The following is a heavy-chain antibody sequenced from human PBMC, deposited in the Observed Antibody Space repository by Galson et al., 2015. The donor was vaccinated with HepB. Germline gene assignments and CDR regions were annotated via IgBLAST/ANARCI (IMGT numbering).Heavy chain of an antibody. J-gene: IGHJ4*02. CDR2: ISSSSSYI. D-gene: IGHD6-6*01. Sequence: FLRLSCAASGFTFSSYSMSWVRQAPGKGLEWVSSISSSSSYIYYADSVKGRFTISRDNAKNSLYLQMNSLRAEDTAVYYCARALYSSSLLDFDYWGQGTLVTVSS. CDR3: ARALYSSSLLDFDY. V-gene: IGHV3-21*01. CDR1: GFTFSSYS.